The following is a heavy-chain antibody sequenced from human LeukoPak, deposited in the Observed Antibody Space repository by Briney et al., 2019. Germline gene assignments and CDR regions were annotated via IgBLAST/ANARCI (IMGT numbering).Heavy chain of an antibody. V-gene: IGHV3-7*03. CDR1: GFTFSSFW. J-gene: IGHJ2*01. CDR2: IKQDGSEK. CDR3: ARFSYGYADWYFDL. D-gene: IGHD5-18*01. Sequence: GGSLRLSCAASGFTFSSFWMTWVRQAPGKGLEWVATIKQDGSEKYYVDSVKGRFTISRDNAKNSLYLQMNSLRAEDTAVYYCARFSYGYADWYFDLWGRGTLVTVSS.